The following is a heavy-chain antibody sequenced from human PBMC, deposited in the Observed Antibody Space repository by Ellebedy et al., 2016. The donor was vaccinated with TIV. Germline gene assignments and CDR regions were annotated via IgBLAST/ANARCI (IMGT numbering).Heavy chain of an antibody. J-gene: IGHJ4*02. CDR3: AREKSGHKWNDGFDS. V-gene: IGHV3-74*01. Sequence: PGGSLRLSCAASGFSFSPQWMSWVRQAPGKGLVWVSGITGNGRGTNYADSVRGRFVISRDNAKNSLYLQMNSLRAEDTAVYYCAREKSGHKWNDGFDSWGQGTLVTVSS. CDR1: GFSFSPQW. CDR2: ITGNGRGT. D-gene: IGHD1-1*01.